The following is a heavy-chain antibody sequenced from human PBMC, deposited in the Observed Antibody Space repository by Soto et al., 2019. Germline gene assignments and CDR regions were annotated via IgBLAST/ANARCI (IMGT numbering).Heavy chain of an antibody. Sequence: GSLRLSCAASGFTFSSYWMSWVRQAPGKGLEWVANIKQDGSEKYYVDSVKGRFTISRDNAKNSLYLQMNSLRAEDTAVYYCAREAGTWPLPLNWFDPWGQGTLVTVSS. CDR3: AREAGTWPLPLNWFDP. CDR2: IKQDGSEK. CDR1: GFTFSSYW. V-gene: IGHV3-7*01. J-gene: IGHJ5*02. D-gene: IGHD6-19*01.